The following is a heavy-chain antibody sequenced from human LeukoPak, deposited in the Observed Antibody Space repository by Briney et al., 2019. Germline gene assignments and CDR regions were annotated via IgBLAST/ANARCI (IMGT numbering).Heavy chain of an antibody. CDR3: ARFPRPSTVTTYHNWFDP. CDR1: GFTFSSYS. V-gene: IGHV3-21*04. CDR2: ISSSSSYI. J-gene: IGHJ5*02. D-gene: IGHD4-17*01. Sequence: GGSLRLSCAASGFTFSSYSMNWVRQAPGKGLEWVSSISSSSSYIYYADSVKGRFTISRDNAKNSLYLQMNSLRAEDTAVYYCARFPRPSTVTTYHNWFDPWGQGTLVTVSS.